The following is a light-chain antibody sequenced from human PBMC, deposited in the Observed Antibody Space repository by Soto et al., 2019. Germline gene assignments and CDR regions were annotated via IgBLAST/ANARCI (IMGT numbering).Light chain of an antibody. CDR3: QQSYSTPPIT. CDR1: QSISSY. CDR2: AAS. Sequence: DIQMTQSPSSLSASVGDRVTITCRASQSISSYLNWYQQKPGKAPKLLIYAASSLQSGVPSRFSGSGSGTDFTRTISLLQPEDFATYYFQQSYSTPPITFGQWTRLEIK. V-gene: IGKV1-39*01. J-gene: IGKJ5*01.